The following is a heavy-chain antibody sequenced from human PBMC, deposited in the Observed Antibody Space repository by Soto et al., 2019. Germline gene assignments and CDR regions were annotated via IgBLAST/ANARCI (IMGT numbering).Heavy chain of an antibody. CDR3: ARNTAGNYEY. D-gene: IGHD4-17*01. CDR1: AYAFTSYG. V-gene: IGHV1-18*01. J-gene: IGHJ4*02. CDR2: ITGYKGDT. Sequence: QMHLEQSGAELKTPGASVRVSCKASAYAFTSYGFSWVRQAPGQGLEWMGWITGYKGDTKYAQKFQDRVTMTRDISTSTAYMELRSLTSDDTAAYYCARNTAGNYEYWGQGTLVIVSS.